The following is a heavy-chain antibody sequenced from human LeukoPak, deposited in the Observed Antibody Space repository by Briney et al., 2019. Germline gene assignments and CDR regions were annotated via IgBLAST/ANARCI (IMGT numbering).Heavy chain of an antibody. CDR3: ARNLWGSSWYYFDY. CDR1: GFTVSSNY. D-gene: IGHD6-13*01. CDR2: IYSGGST. Sequence: GGSLRLSRAASGFTVSSNYMSWVRQAPGKGLEWVSVIYSGGSTYYADSVKGRFTISRDNSKNTLYLQMNSLRAEDTAVYYCARNLWGSSWYYFDYWGQGTLVTVSS. V-gene: IGHV3-53*01. J-gene: IGHJ4*02.